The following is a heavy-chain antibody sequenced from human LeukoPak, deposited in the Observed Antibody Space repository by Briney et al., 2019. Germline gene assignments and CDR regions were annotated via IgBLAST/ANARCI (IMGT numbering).Heavy chain of an antibody. Sequence: ASVKVSCKASGGTFSSYAISWVRQAPGQGLEWMGGMIPIFGTANYAQKFQGRVTITADESTSTAYMELSSLRSEDTAVYYCAREGYCSSTSGDWFDPWGQGTLVTVSS. V-gene: IGHV1-69*13. J-gene: IGHJ5*02. CDR1: GGTFSSYA. CDR2: MIPIFGTA. CDR3: AREGYCSSTSGDWFDP. D-gene: IGHD2-2*01.